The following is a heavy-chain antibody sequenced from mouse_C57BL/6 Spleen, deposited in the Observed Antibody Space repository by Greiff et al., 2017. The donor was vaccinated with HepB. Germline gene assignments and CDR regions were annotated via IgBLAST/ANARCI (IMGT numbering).Heavy chain of an antibody. Sequence: EVKLQESGGGLVKPGGSLKLSCAASGFTFSSYAMSWVRQTPEKRLEWVATISDGGSYTYYPDNVKGRFTISRDNAKNNLYLQMSHLKSEDTAMYYCARELRLLFAYWGQGTLVTVSA. J-gene: IGHJ3*01. CDR1: GFTFSSYA. D-gene: IGHD3-2*02. V-gene: IGHV5-4*01. CDR3: ARELRLLFAY. CDR2: ISDGGSYT.